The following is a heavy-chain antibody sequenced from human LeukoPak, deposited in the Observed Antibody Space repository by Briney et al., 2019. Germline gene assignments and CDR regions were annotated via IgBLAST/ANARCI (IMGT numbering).Heavy chain of an antibody. D-gene: IGHD3-3*01. CDR1: GFTFSSYW. V-gene: IGHV3-7*01. CDR3: ARDQVFGAQVFGVVYNTDAFDI. J-gene: IGHJ3*02. CDR2: IKQDGREK. Sequence: GGSLRLSCAASGFTFSSYWMSWVRQAPGKGLEWVANIKQDGREKYYVDSVKGRFTISRDNAKNSLYLQMNSLRAEDTAVYYCARDQVFGAQVFGVVYNTDAFDIWGQGTMVTVSS.